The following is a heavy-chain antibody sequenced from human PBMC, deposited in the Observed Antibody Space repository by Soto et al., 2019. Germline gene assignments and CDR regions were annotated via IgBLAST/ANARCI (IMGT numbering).Heavy chain of an antibody. CDR1: GYTFTSYA. D-gene: IGHD6-13*01. J-gene: IGHJ6*02. Sequence: ASVKVSCKAPGYTFTSYAMHWVRQAPGQRLEWMGWINAGNGKTKYAQKFQGRVTMTEDTSTSTAYMELSSLRSEDTAVYYCATKTFPPPSSWYEGTLGYGMDVWGQGTTVTVSS. CDR3: ATKTFPPPSSWYEGTLGYGMDV. V-gene: IGHV1-3*01. CDR2: INAGNGKT.